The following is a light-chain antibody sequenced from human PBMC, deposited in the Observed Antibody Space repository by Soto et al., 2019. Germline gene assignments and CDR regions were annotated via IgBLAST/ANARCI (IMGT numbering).Light chain of an antibody. V-gene: IGKV1-9*01. Sequence: DIQMTQSPSSLSPSIGESVTITCWASQVISTSLAWYQVKPGKAPKLLIYAASTLESGVPSRFSATVSGTEFSLTITSLQSEDFATYYCQQLFDSPITFGQGTRLEIK. CDR1: QVISTS. J-gene: IGKJ5*01. CDR2: AAS. CDR3: QQLFDSPIT.